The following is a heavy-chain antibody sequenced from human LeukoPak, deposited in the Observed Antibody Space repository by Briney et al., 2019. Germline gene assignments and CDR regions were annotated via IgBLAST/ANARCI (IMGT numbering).Heavy chain of an antibody. Sequence: SETLSLTCGVYGGPFCGYYWSWIRRPPGKGLEGIGEINHCGSTNYNPSIKSRVTISVDTSKNQFSLKLSSVTAADTAVYYCASHRYFDYWGQGTLVTVSS. CDR2: INHCGST. D-gene: IGHD1-14*01. J-gene: IGHJ4*02. CDR3: ASHRYFDY. CDR1: GGPFCGYY. V-gene: IGHV4-34*01.